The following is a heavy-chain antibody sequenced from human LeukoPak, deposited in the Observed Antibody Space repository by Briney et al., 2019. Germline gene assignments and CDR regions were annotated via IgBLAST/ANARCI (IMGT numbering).Heavy chain of an antibody. Sequence: SSETLSLTCSVSGASISSSNYYWAWIRQPPGKGLEWIGSIYHSGRTYYNPSLKSRVTMSVDTSKNQFSLKLSSVTAADTAVYYCARIDGYSNYIDYWGQGTLVTVSS. D-gene: IGHD4-11*01. CDR2: IYHSGRT. J-gene: IGHJ4*02. CDR1: GASISSSNYY. CDR3: ARIDGYSNYIDY. V-gene: IGHV4-39*07.